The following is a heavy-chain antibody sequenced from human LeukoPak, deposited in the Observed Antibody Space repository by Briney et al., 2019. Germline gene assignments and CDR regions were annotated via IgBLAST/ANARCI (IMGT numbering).Heavy chain of an antibody. J-gene: IGHJ4*02. V-gene: IGHV3-20*04. CDR1: GFTFDDYG. D-gene: IGHD6-19*01. Sequence: GSLRLSCAASGFTFDDYGMSWVRQAPGKGLEWVSGINWNGGSTGYADSLKGRFTISRDNAKNSLYLQMNSLRAEDTALYYCARFVRVGAVADAFDYWGQGTLVTVSS. CDR3: ARFVRVGAVADAFDY. CDR2: INWNGGST.